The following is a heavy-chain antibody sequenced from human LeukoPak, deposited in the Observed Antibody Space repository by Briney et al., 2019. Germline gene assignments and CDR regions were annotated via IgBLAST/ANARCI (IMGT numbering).Heavy chain of an antibody. CDR2: IKQDGSEK. D-gene: IGHD7-27*01. Sequence: GGSLRLSCAASGFSFSSYWMSWVRQAPGRGLEWVANIKQDGSEKYYVDSVKGRFTISRDNAKYSLYLQMDSLRAEDTAVYYCARDKRTGDSYFDSWGQGTLVTVSS. CDR3: ARDKRTGDSYFDS. CDR1: GFSFSSYW. V-gene: IGHV3-7*01. J-gene: IGHJ4*02.